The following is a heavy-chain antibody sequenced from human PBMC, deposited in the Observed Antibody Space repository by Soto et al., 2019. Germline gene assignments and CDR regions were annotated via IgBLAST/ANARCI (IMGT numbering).Heavy chain of an antibody. CDR1: GFLFSNNG. V-gene: IGHV3-30*03. CDR3: AIVRVADSPLDH. J-gene: IGHJ4*02. D-gene: IGHD3-10*02. Sequence: SLRLSCAGSGFLFSNNGMHWVRQAPGKGLEWVAFMSYDGSAKFLADSVKGRFTISRDNSKSTLLLHMSSLRAEDTAMYYCAIVRVADSPLDHWGQGTLVTVSS. CDR2: MSYDGSAK.